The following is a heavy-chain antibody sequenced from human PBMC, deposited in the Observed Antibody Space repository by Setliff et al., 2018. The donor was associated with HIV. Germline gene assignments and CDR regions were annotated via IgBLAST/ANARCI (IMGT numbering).Heavy chain of an antibody. V-gene: IGHV1-3*01. J-gene: IGHJ5*02. D-gene: IGHD6-19*01. CDR1: GYTFTAYA. CDR2: INAGNGNT. Sequence: ASVKVSCKASGYTFTAYAMHWVRQAPGQRLEWMGWINAGNGNTKYSQRFQDRVTLTRDTSATTAYMELNSLRSEDTAVYYCARDVGSVWHNWFDPWGQGTLVTVSS. CDR3: ARDVGSVWHNWFDP.